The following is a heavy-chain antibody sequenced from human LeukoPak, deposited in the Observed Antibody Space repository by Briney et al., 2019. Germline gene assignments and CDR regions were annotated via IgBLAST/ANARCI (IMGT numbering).Heavy chain of an antibody. CDR1: VGTFSSYA. CDR3: ARDVALAGPFDY. D-gene: IGHD1-1*01. J-gene: IGHJ4*02. V-gene: IGHV1-69*04. CDR2: IIPIRGIA. Sequence: GASVKVSCKASVGTFSSYAISWVRQAPGQGLEWMGSIIPIRGIANYAQKFQGRVTITADKSTSTAYMELSSLRSEDTAVYYCARDVALAGPFDYWGQGTLVTVSS.